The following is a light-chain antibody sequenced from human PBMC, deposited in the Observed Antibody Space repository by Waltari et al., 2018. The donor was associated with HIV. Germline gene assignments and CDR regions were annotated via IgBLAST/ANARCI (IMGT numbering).Light chain of an antibody. Sequence: QSALTQPASMSGSPGQSITISCTGTSSDIGGYGYVSWYQQHPGKVPKLILYGVTERPSGISSLFSGSNSGATASLTISGLQTEDEADYYCSSYTSSRTLLFGGGTKVTVL. CDR2: GVT. CDR1: SSDIGGYGY. CDR3: SSYTSSRTLL. V-gene: IGLV2-14*03. J-gene: IGLJ2*01.